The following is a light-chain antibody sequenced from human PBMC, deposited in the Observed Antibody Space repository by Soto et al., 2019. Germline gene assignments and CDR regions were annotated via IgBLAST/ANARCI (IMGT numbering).Light chain of an antibody. CDR1: PSVGSN. V-gene: IGKV3-15*01. CDR3: QQDNNWPTSRT. J-gene: IGKJ1*01. CDR2: GAS. Sequence: EIVMTQSPATLSVSPGERATLSCRASPSVGSNLAWYQQKPGQAPRLLIYGASTRATGIPARFSGSGSGTECTHTTSSLQSEDFALYFCQQDNNWPTSRTFGPGTKVEIK.